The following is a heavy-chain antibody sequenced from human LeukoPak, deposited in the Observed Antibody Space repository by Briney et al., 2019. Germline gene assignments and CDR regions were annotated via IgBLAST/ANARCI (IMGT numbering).Heavy chain of an antibody. CDR3: ARSPRQRFGEFYRPRRSYYFDY. CDR1: GFTISIYA. V-gene: IGHV3-23*01. D-gene: IGHD3-10*01. J-gene: IGHJ4*02. CDR2: IRPGVGPT. Sequence: GGSLRLSCEVSGFTISIYAMNWVRQAPGKGLEWVSTIRPGVGPTYYADSVKGRFILSKDISKNTLYLQMNNLRADDTAVYYCARSPRQRFGEFYRPRRSYYFDYWGQGALVTVSS.